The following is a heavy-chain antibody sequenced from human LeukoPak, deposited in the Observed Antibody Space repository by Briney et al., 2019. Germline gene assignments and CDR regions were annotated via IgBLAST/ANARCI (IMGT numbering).Heavy chain of an antibody. CDR3: ASESGYYSHDY. D-gene: IGHD3-3*01. Sequence: SETLSLSCTVSGGSISSYSWSWIRQPAEKGLEWIGRMYTSGSTNYTPSLKSRVTMSVDTSKNQFSLKLSSVTAANTAVYYCASESGYYSHDYWGQGTLVTVSS. V-gene: IGHV4-4*07. CDR2: MYTSGST. CDR1: GGSISSYS. J-gene: IGHJ4*02.